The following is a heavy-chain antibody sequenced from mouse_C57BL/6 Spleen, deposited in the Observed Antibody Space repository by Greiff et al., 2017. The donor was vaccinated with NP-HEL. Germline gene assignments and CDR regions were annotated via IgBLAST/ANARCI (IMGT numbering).Heavy chain of an antibody. CDR2: INPGSGGT. Sequence: QVQLQQSGAELVRPGPSVKVSCKASGYAFTNYLIEWVKQRPGQGLEWIGVINPGSGGTNYNEKFKGKATLTADKSSSTAYMQLSSLTSEDSAVYFCERGDGYYDWYFDVWGTGTTVTVSS. D-gene: IGHD2-3*01. CDR1: GYAFTNYL. V-gene: IGHV1-54*01. CDR3: ERGDGYYDWYFDV. J-gene: IGHJ1*03.